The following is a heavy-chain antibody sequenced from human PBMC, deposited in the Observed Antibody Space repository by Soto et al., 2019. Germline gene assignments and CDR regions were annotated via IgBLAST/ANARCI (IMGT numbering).Heavy chain of an antibody. CDR3: ASGGGNSISAFDI. CDR2: IYYSGST. V-gene: IGHV4-30-4*01. Sequence: PSETLSLTCTVSGGSISSGDYYWSWIRQPPGKGLEWIGYIYYSGSTSYNPSLKSRVTISVDTSKNQFSLKLSSVTAADTAVYYCASGGGNSISAFDIWGQGTMVTVSS. J-gene: IGHJ3*02. D-gene: IGHD3-16*01. CDR1: GGSISSGDYY.